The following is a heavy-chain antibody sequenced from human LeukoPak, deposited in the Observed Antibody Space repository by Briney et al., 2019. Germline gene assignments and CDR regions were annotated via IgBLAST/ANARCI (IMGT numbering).Heavy chain of an antibody. CDR3: ARDQSEAFDI. Sequence: PSETLSLTCTVSGGSISSSSYYWGWIRQPRGKGLEWIGSIYYSGSTYYNPSLKSRVTISVDTSKNQFSLKLSSVTAADTAVYYCARDQSEAFDIWGQGTMVTVSA. J-gene: IGHJ3*02. CDR2: IYYSGST. V-gene: IGHV4-39*02. CDR1: GGSISSSSYY.